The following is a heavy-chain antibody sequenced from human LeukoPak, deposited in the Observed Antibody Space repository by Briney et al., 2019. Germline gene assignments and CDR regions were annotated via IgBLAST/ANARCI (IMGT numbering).Heavy chain of an antibody. J-gene: IGHJ4*02. CDR3: AKGKTGAGTGGHNFDY. CDR1: GITFSSYA. Sequence: GGSLRLSCAASGITFSSYAMSWVRQAPRKGLEWVSAISGSSGNTYYADSVKGRFTISRDNSKDTLYLQMNSLGVEDTAIYYCAKGKTGAGTGGHNFDYWGQGTLVTVSS. D-gene: IGHD6-19*01. CDR2: ISGSSGNT. V-gene: IGHV3-23*01.